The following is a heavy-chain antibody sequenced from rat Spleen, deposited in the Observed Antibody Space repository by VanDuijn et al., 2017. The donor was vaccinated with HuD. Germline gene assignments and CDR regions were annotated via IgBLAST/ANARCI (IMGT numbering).Heavy chain of an antibody. J-gene: IGHJ2*01. D-gene: IGHD5-1*01. V-gene: IGHV5-25*01. CDR1: GFTFSNYD. CDR2: ISPSGGNT. Sequence: EVQLVESGGGLVQPGRSLKLSCVVSGFTFSNYDMAWVRQAPTKGLEWVASISPSGGNTYYRDSVKGRFTVSRDNSKTILYLQMDSLRSEDTATYYCARHGLGVHYFDYWGQGVMVTVSS. CDR3: ARHGLGVHYFDY.